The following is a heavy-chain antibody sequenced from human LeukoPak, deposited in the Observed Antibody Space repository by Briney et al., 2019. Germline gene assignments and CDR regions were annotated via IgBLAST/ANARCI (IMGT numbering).Heavy chain of an antibody. CDR2: ISGSGGST. D-gene: IGHD2-21*02. V-gene: IGHV3-23*01. Sequence: PGGSLRLSCAASGFTFSSYAMSWVRQAPGKGLEWVSAISGSGGSTYYADSVKGRFTISRDNSKNTLYLQMNSLRAEDTAVYYCAKDQRSVGGDDGGFDYWGQGTLVTVSS. CDR1: GFTFSSYA. J-gene: IGHJ4*02. CDR3: AKDQRSVGGDDGGFDY.